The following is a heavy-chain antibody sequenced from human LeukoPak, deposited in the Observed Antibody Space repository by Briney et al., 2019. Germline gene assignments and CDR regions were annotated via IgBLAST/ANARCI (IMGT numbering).Heavy chain of an antibody. Sequence: GGSLRLSCAASGFTFTNNFMSWVRQAPGKGLEWVSGINWNGGSTGYADSVKGRFTISRDNAKNSLYLQMNSLRAEDTALYYCARGSGEWELPDYWGQGTLVTVSS. CDR2: INWNGGST. CDR1: GFTFTNNF. CDR3: ARGSGEWELPDY. V-gene: IGHV3-20*04. J-gene: IGHJ4*02. D-gene: IGHD1-26*01.